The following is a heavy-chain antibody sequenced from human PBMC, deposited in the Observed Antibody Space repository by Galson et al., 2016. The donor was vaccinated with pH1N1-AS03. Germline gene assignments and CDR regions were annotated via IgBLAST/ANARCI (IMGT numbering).Heavy chain of an antibody. CDR3: AKLRLGPWSLDL. CDR2: FYYIANT. J-gene: IGHJ2*01. D-gene: IGHD4-17*01. CDR1: GGSISSHY. Sequence: LSLTCTVSGGSISSHYWNWIRQSPGRGVEWIGYFYYIANTKYNPSLKSRVTISVDTSKDQFSLNLTSVTAADTAVYYCAKLRLGPWSLDLWGRGTMVTVSS. V-gene: IGHV4-59*11.